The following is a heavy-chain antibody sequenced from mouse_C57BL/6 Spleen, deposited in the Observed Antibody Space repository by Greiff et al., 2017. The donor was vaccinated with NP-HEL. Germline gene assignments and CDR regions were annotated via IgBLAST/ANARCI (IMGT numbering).Heavy chain of an antibody. Sequence: EVQLVESGGGLVKPGGSLKLSCAASGFTFSDYGMHWVRQAPEKGLEWVAYISSGSSTIYYADTVKGRFTISRDNAKNTLFLQMTSLRSEDTAMYYCARPPFYYGNYGFAYWGQGTLVTVSA. CDR3: ARPPFYYGNYGFAY. CDR1: GFTFSDYG. V-gene: IGHV5-17*01. CDR2: ISSGSSTI. D-gene: IGHD2-1*01. J-gene: IGHJ3*01.